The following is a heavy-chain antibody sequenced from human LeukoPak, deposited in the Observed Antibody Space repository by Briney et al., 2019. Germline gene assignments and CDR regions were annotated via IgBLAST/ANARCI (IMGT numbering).Heavy chain of an antibody. CDR1: GFTFSSYG. D-gene: IGHD1-26*01. J-gene: IGHJ4*02. CDR3: ARDKERKELFDY. V-gene: IGHV3-30*03. Sequence: PGGSLRLSCAASGFTFSSYGMHWVRQAPGKGLEWVAVISYDGSNKYYADSVKGRFTISRDNAKNSLYLQMNSLRAEDTAVYYCARDKERKELFDYWGQGTLVTVSS. CDR2: ISYDGSNK.